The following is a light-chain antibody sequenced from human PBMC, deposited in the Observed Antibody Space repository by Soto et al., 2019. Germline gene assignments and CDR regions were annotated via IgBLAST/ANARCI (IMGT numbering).Light chain of an antibody. J-gene: IGKJ4*01. CDR2: DAS. CDR1: QSVISY. V-gene: IGKV3-11*01. Sequence: EIVLTQSPATLSLSPGERATLSCRASQSVISYLAWYQQKPGQAPRLLIYDASNRATGIPARFSGSGSGTDITITISSLEPEDFAVYYCQQRSNWPPGLTFGGGTTVEIK. CDR3: QQRSNWPPGLT.